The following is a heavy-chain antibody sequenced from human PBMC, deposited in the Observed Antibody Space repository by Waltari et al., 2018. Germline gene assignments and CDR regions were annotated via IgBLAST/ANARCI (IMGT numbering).Heavy chain of an antibody. Sequence: QVQLVESGGGVVQPGRSLRLSCAASGFTFSSYGMHWVRQAPGKGLGGVAGVRYEGSNKYYADSVKGRFTSSRDNSKNTLYLQMNSLRAEDTAVYYCARDVGAAGFFYYGMDVWGQGTTVTVSS. V-gene: IGHV3-33*01. D-gene: IGHD6-13*01. J-gene: IGHJ6*02. CDR1: GFTFSSYG. CDR3: ARDVGAAGFFYYGMDV. CDR2: VRYEGSNK.